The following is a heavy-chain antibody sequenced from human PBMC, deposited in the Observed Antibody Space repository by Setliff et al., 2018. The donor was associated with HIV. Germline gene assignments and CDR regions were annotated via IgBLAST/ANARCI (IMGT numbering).Heavy chain of an antibody. V-gene: IGHV4-38-2*02. CDR2: IYQTGSI. J-gene: IGHJ6*02. CDR3: ARGHCSGTNCYGVDYYGMDV. CDR1: GYSISNGYY. D-gene: IGHD2-2*01. Sequence: PSETLSLTCSVSGYSISNGYYWGWFRQSPGKGLEWIATIYQTGSIYYNPSLQNRVTLLLDMSKNQFSLKLSSATAADTAVYYCARGHCSGTNCYGVDYYGMDVWGQGTTVTVSS.